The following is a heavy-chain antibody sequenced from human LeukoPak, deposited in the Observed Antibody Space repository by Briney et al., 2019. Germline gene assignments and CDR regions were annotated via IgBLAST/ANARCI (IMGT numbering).Heavy chain of an antibody. D-gene: IGHD2/OR15-2a*01. CDR3: ARERTTIVSGTTIGAY. CDR1: GFTFNSYD. J-gene: IGHJ4*02. V-gene: IGHV3-30*03. Sequence: GGSLRLSCAASGFTFNSYDMHWVRQAPGRGLEWVAVISYDGNNKYYADSVKGRFTISRDNSKNTLYLQMNSLTADDTAVYYCARERTTIVSGTTIGAYWGQGTLVTVSS. CDR2: ISYDGNNK.